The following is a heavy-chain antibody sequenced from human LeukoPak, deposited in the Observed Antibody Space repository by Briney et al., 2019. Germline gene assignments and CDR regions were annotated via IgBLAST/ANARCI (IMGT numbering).Heavy chain of an antibody. V-gene: IGHV3-21*01. CDR2: ISSSSSYI. CDR1: RFTFSSYS. J-gene: IGHJ6*03. CDR3: ARVGPWVNPDYHYYYMDV. Sequence: GGTLRLSCAASRFTFSSYSMNWVRQAPGKGLEWVSSISSSSSYIYYADSVKGRFTISRDNAKNSLYLQMNSLRAEDTAVYYCARVGPWVNPDYHYYYMDVWGKGTTVTVSS. D-gene: IGHD1-14*01.